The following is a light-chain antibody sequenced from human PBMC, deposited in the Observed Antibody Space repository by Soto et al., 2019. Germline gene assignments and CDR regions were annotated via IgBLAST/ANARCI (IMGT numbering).Light chain of an antibody. J-gene: IGLJ1*01. CDR3: SSYTSSSTLIV. CDR1: SSDVGGYNY. Sequence: QYALTQPASVSGSPGPSITISCTGTSSDVGGYNYVSWYQQHPGKAPKLMIYDVSNRPSGVSNRFSGSKSGNTASLTISGLQAEDEADYYCSSYTSSSTLIVFGTGTKLTV. V-gene: IGLV2-14*01. CDR2: DVS.